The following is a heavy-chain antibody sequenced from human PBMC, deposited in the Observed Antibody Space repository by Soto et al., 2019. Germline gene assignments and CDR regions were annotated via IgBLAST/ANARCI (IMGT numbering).Heavy chain of an antibody. Sequence: EVQLVESGGALVKPGGSLRLSCEASGFTFDKYNMIWVRQAPGKGLQWISYISASSSAKYYADSVKGRFTISRDKVKNSMFLHMNSLRADYTAMYYCAIGDSGHYVLTAYWYWGRGTLVTVS. CDR3: AIGDSGHYVLTAYWY. CDR2: ISASSSAK. J-gene: IGHJ4*02. D-gene: IGHD3-9*01. CDR1: GFTFDKYN. V-gene: IGHV3-48*01.